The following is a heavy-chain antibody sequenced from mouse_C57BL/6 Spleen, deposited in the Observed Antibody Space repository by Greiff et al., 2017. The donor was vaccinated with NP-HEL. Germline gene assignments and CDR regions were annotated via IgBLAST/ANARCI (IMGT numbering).Heavy chain of an antibody. CDR2: INYDGSST. CDR3: ARDGSSHYFDY. D-gene: IGHD1-1*01. V-gene: IGHV5-16*01. CDR1: GFTFSDYY. Sequence: EVMLVESEGGLVQPGSSMKLSCTASGFTFSDYYMAWVRQVPEKGLEWVANINYDGSSTYYLDSLKSRFIISRDNAKNILYLQMSSLKSEDTATYYCARDGSSHYFDYWGQGTTLTVSS. J-gene: IGHJ2*01.